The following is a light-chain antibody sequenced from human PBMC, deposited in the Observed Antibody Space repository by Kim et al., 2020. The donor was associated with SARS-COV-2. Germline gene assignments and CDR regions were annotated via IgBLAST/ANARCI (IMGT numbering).Light chain of an antibody. Sequence: GQSVTISCTGTRGDVGGYDRVPWYQLAPGTAPKLMIYEVRKRPSGVPDRFSGSKSGNTASLTISGLQAEDEAEYYCNSHTSSTAFVFGSGTKSPS. CDR2: EVR. CDR1: RGDVGGYDR. V-gene: IGLV2-18*02. CDR3: NSHTSSTAFV. J-gene: IGLJ1*01.